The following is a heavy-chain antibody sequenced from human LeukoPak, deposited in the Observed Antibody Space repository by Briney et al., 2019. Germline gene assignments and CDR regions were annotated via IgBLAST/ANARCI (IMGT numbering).Heavy chain of an antibody. CDR3: ARVEWGAEAESWFDP. CDR2: ISAYNGNT. Sequence: ASVKVSCKASGYTFTSYGISWVRQAPGQGLEWMGWISAYNGNTNYAQKLQGRVTMTTDTSTSTAYMELRSLRSDDTAVYYCARVEWGAEAESWFDPWGQGTLVTVSS. CDR1: GYTFTSYG. D-gene: IGHD6-13*01. J-gene: IGHJ5*02. V-gene: IGHV1-18*04.